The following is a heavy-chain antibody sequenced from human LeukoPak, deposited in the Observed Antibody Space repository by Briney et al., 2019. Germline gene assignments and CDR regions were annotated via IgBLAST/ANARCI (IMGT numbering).Heavy chain of an antibody. CDR2: IYGGNGNT. D-gene: IGHD1-14*01. V-gene: IGHV1-3*01. J-gene: IGHJ4*02. CDR1: GYTFTSYA. Sequence: ASVKVSCKASGYTFTSYAMHWVRQAPGQRLEWMGWIYGGNGNTKYSQKFQGRVTMATDTSTSIAYMELRSLRSDDTAVYYCARGGQFLTSDFDYWGQGTLVTVSS. CDR3: ARGGQFLTSDFDY.